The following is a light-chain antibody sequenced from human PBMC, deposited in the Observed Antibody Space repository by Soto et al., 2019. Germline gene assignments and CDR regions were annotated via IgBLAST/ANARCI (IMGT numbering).Light chain of an antibody. CDR2: EVN. V-gene: IGLV2-8*01. Sequence: QSALTQPPSASGSPGQSVTLSCTGTSSDVGRYNRVSWYQHYPGKAPKLMIYEVNKRPSEVPDRFSGSKSGNTASLTVSGLQAEDEADYYCCSFTGTTIGVFGGGTKLTVL. CDR3: CSFTGTTIGV. CDR1: SSDVGRYNR. J-gene: IGLJ2*01.